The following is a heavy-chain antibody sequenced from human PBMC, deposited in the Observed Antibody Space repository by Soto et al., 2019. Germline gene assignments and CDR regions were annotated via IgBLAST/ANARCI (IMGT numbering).Heavy chain of an antibody. CDR2: ITRNSAKT. J-gene: IGHJ4*02. CDR1: GFSFADYA. Sequence: EAQLVESGGGLVQPGRSLRLSCAASGFSFADYAMHWVRQVPGKGLEGVSGITRNSAKTGYAASVKGRFSISRDNARNSPFLQMTRLKPEDTALYYCARDGGGLTIMVHHFDLWGQGALVTVSS. D-gene: IGHD3-10*01. V-gene: IGHV3-9*01. CDR3: ARDGGGLTIMVHHFDL.